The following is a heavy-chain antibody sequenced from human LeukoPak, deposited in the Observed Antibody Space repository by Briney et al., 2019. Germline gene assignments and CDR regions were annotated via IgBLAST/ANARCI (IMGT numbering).Heavy chain of an antibody. V-gene: IGHV1-46*01. Sequence: ASVKVSCKASGYTFTGYYMHWVRQAPGQGLEWMGIINPSGGSTSYAQKFQGRVTMTRDMSTSTVYMELSSLRSEDTAVYYCARGFTYYYDSSGYSAPNDYWGQGTLVTVSS. CDR3: ARGFTYYYDSSGYSAPNDY. D-gene: IGHD3-22*01. CDR2: INPSGGST. CDR1: GYTFTGYY. J-gene: IGHJ4*02.